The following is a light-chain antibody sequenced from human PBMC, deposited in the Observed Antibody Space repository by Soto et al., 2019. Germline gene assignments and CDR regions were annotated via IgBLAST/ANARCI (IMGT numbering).Light chain of an antibody. CDR1: QSVSDN. CDR3: QQSNNWPYT. V-gene: IGKV3-15*01. CDR2: GAS. J-gene: IGKJ2*01. Sequence: EIVMTQSPATLSVSPGERVIISCRASQSVSDNLAWYQQKPGQAPRLLIYGASTRATTIPARFSGSGSGTEFTLTISSRQTDDFAVYYCQQSNNWPYTFGQGTRLDIK.